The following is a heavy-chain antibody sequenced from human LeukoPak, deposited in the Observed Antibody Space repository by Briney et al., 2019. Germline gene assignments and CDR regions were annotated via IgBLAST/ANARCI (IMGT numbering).Heavy chain of an antibody. D-gene: IGHD3-10*01. CDR2: ISHIGST. Sequence: SETLSLTCSVSGYYISNGYNWGWIRQAPGKGLEWIGYISHIGSTYYNPSLKSRVTISVDTFKNQFSLKLSSVTAADTAVYYCAGGLRGYYRYYYGMDVWGQGTTVTVSS. CDR3: AGGLRGYYRYYYGMDV. J-gene: IGHJ6*02. V-gene: IGHV4-38-2*02. CDR1: GYYISNGYN.